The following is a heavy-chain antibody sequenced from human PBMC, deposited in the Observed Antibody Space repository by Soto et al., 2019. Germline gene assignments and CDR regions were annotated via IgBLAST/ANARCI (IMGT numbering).Heavy chain of an antibody. D-gene: IGHD6-19*01. J-gene: IGHJ6*02. V-gene: IGHV3-30*18. CDR3: AKVLAVEQVEEYHYYGLDI. CDR2: ISYDGSNQ. Sequence: RLSCVASGFPFSGYGFHWVRQAPGKGLEWVALISYDGSNQYYADSVRGRFTISRDNSKNTMYLEMHSLRAEDTAIYYCAKVLAVEQVEEYHYYGLDIWGQGTTVTVSS. CDR1: GFPFSGYG.